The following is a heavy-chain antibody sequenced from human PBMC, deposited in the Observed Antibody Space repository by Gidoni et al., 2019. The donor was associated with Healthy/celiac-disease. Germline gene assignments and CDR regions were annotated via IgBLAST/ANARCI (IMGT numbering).Heavy chain of an antibody. CDR1: GGIFSSYA. CDR3: ARVGIAAAGTIDY. J-gene: IGHJ4*02. V-gene: IGHV1-69*06. D-gene: IGHD6-13*01. Sequence: QAQLVQSGAEVTKPGSSGKVSCKASGGIFSSYAISWVRQAPGEGLEWMGGIIPIFGKAYYAQKFQGRVTITADKSTSTAYMELSSLRSEDTAVYYCARVGIAAAGTIDYWGQGTLVTVSS. CDR2: IIPIFGKA.